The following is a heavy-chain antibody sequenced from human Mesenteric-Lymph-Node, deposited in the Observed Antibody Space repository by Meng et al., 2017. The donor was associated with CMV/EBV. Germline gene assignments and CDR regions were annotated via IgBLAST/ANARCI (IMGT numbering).Heavy chain of an antibody. CDR2: ISDNGATT. D-gene: IGHD2-2*01. J-gene: IGHJ2*01. Sequence: GESLKISCATSGFTFSSYALSWVRQAPGKGLEWVSAISDNGATTHYADSVKGRFTMSRDNSKNTLYLQMNSLRVEDTAIYYRAKCISTCQTRGFDMWGRGTLVTVSS. V-gene: IGHV3-23*01. CDR3: AKCISTCQTRGFDM. CDR1: GFTFSSYA.